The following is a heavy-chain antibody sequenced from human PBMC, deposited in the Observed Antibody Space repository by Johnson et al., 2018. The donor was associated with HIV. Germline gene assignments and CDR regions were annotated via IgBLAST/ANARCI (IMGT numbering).Heavy chain of an antibody. J-gene: IGHJ3*02. CDR1: GFTFSSYA. Sequence: VQLVESGGGVVQPGRSLRLSCAASGFTFSSYAMHWVRQAPGKGLEYVSAISSNGGSTYYANSVKDRFTISRDTAKYYLYLQIKSRRADDTAVYYCAREWSNTRWTYGLDIWGQGTMVTVSS. CDR3: AREWSNTRWTYGLDI. CDR2: ISSNGGST. D-gene: IGHD4-17*01. V-gene: IGHV3-64*01.